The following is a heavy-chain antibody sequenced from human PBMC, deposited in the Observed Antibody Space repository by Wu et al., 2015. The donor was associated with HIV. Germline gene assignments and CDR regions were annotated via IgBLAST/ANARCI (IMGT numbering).Heavy chain of an antibody. CDR1: GGSISSGDYY. CDR3: ARGTYYDSSPLPLDH. V-gene: IGHV4-30-4*01. J-gene: IGHJ5*02. D-gene: IGHD3-22*01. CDR2: IYYSGST. Sequence: QVQLQESGPGLVKPSQTLSLTCTVSGGSISSGDYYWSWIRQPPGKGLEWIGYIYYSGSTFYNPSLKSRVIISIDTSKNQFSLNLTSVTDADTAVYYCARGTYYDSSPLPLDHWGQRKLVIVSS.